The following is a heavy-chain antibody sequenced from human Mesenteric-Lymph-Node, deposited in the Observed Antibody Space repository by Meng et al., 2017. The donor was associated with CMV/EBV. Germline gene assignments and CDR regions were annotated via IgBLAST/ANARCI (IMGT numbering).Heavy chain of an antibody. V-gene: IGHV3-23*01. CDR3: AKVASQQLVVFDY. Sequence: GESLKISCAASGFTFSSYWMHWVRQAPGKGLEWVSVISGSGGVTHSSDSVKGRFTISRDNSKNTLYLQMNSLRAEDTAVYYCAKVASQQLVVFDYWGQGTLVTVSS. CDR2: ISGSGGVT. CDR1: GFTFSSYW. J-gene: IGHJ4*02. D-gene: IGHD6-13*01.